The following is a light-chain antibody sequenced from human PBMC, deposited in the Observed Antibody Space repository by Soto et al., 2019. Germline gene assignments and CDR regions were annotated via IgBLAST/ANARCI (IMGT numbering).Light chain of an antibody. V-gene: IGLV2-14*03. CDR1: SSDIGSYNY. J-gene: IGLJ2*01. CDR3: SSYGSSSTL. CDR2: DVS. Sequence: QSVLTQPASLSGSRGQSITISCTGTSSDIGSYNYISWYQQHPGKAPKLMIFDVSYRPSGISDRFSGSKSGNTASLTISGLQPEDEADYYCSSYGSSSTLFGGGTKLTVL.